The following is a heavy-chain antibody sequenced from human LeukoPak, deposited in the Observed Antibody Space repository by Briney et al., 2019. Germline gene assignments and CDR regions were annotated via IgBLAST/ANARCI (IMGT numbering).Heavy chain of an antibody. Sequence: SVKVSCKASGGTFSSYTISWVRQAPGQGLEWMGRITPILGIANYAQKFQGRVTITADKSTSTAYMELSSLRSEDTAVYYCARDDSSSYYYFDYWGQGTLATVSS. D-gene: IGHD6-6*01. CDR3: ARDDSSSYYYFDY. J-gene: IGHJ4*02. CDR1: GGTFSSYT. CDR2: ITPILGIA. V-gene: IGHV1-69*04.